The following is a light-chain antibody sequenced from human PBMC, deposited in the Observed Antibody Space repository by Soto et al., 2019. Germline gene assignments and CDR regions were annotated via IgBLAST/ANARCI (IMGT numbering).Light chain of an antibody. Sequence: DIQMTQSPSSLSASVGDRVTITCRASQSISMYLNWYQQKPGKAPKLLIYAASSLQSGVPSRFSGSGSGTDFTLTISSLQPEYFATYYCQQSYSTITFGQGTRLEVK. J-gene: IGKJ5*01. CDR2: AAS. CDR1: QSISMY. CDR3: QQSYSTIT. V-gene: IGKV1-39*01.